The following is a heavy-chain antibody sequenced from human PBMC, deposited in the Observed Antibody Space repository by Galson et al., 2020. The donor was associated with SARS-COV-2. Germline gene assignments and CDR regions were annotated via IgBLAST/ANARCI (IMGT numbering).Heavy chain of an antibody. D-gene: IGHD2-2*01. CDR3: ARGTVPAAMIDY. Sequence: SETLSLTCTVSGGSISSYYWSWIRQPPGKGLEWIGYIYYSGSTNYNPSLKSRVTISVDTSKNQFSLKLSSVTAADTAVYYCARGTVPAAMIDYWGQGTLVTVSS. J-gene: IGHJ4*02. V-gene: IGHV4-59*01. CDR1: GGSISSYY. CDR2: IYYSGST.